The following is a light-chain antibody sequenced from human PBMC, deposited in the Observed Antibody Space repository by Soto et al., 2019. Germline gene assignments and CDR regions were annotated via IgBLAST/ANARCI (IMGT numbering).Light chain of an antibody. J-gene: IGKJ1*01. CDR1: QGVSRW. Sequence: DIQMTQSPSTLSASVGDRVTITCRASQGVSRWLAWYQQKPGKAPRLLIHDASSLQSGVPSRFSGSGSGTEFTLTISSLQPDDFANYFCQQHQSYWSFGQGTKVEI. CDR3: QQHQSYWS. CDR2: DAS. V-gene: IGKV1-5*01.